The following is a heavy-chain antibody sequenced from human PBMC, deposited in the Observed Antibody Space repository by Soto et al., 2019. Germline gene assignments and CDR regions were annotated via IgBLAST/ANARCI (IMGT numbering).Heavy chain of an antibody. V-gene: IGHV3-23*01. Sequence: GGSLRLSCAASAFTFSSCWMSWVRQTPGKGLEWVATVSGAASHTYYVDSVRGRFFISRDNSKNTVTLQMNNLTVDDTAVYHCATSFRYFDNWGQGTRVTASS. D-gene: IGHD3-9*01. J-gene: IGHJ4*02. CDR3: ATSFRYFDN. CDR2: VSGAASHT. CDR1: AFTFSSCW.